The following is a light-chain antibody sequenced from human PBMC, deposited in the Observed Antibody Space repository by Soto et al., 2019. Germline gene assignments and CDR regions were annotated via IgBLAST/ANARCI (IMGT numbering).Light chain of an antibody. CDR1: QGIRID. V-gene: IGKV1-17*02. CDR3: LKHNSFPRK. J-gene: IGKJ1*01. CDR2: GAS. Sequence: DIQMTHSPSSLSASVGYRFNITCRASQGIRIDLGWFQQRQGKAPKRIIYGASSLQSGVPSRFSGSGSGTEFTLTISNLQHEDFATYYCLKHNSFPRKFGQGTKVDIK.